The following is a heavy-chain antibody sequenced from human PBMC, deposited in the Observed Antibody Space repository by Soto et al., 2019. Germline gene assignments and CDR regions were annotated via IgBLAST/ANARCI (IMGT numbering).Heavy chain of an antibody. Sequence: GGSLRLSCTASGFTFNTYNMNWVRQAPGKGLEWVSYISSSSYTIKYADSVEGRFTVSRDNGKKSLYLQMNSLRDEDTAVYFCAREISLSAGSYFDYWGQGTLVTVSS. V-gene: IGHV3-48*02. CDR3: AREISLSAGSYFDY. CDR1: GFTFNTYN. J-gene: IGHJ4*02. D-gene: IGHD3-10*01. CDR2: ISSSSYTI.